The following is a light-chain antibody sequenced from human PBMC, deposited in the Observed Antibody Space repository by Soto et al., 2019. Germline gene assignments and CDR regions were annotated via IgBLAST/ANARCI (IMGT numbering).Light chain of an antibody. CDR1: QSVSSSY. J-gene: IGKJ2*01. V-gene: IGKV3-20*01. CDR3: QQYGTSPYT. Sequence: EIVLTQSPGTLSLSPGERVTVSCRASQSVSSSYLAWYQQKPGQAPRLLIYSASSRATGIPDRFSGSGSGTDLTLTISRLEPDDFAVYYCQQYGTSPYTFGQGTKLDIK. CDR2: SAS.